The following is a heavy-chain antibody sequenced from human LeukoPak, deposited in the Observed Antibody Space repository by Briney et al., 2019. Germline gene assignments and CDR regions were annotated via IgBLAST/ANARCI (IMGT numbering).Heavy chain of an antibody. V-gene: IGHV3-21*01. Sequence: GGSLRLSCAASGFTFSSYSMNWVRQAPGKGLEWASSISSSSSYIYYADSVKGRFTISRDNAKNSLYLQMNSLRAEDTAVYYCARVGYCSGGSCYHFDYWGQGTLVTVSS. CDR1: GFTFSSYS. D-gene: IGHD2-15*01. CDR3: ARVGYCSGGSCYHFDY. CDR2: ISSSSSYI. J-gene: IGHJ4*02.